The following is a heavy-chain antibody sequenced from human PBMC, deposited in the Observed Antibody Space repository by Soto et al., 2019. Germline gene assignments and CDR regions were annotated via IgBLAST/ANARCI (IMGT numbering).Heavy chain of an antibody. D-gene: IGHD3-3*01. CDR2: IYWDGDK. CDR3: AHRATMTIFGLIIDNGIWFDP. Sequence: QINLIETGPTLVKPTQTLTLTCTFSGFSLSTSGAAVGWVRQPPGRALEWLALIYWDGDKRYNASLGNRLTITNDTSMNQVVLTLTNVDSADTATYYCAHRATMTIFGLIIDNGIWFDPWGQGTRVIVSS. V-gene: IGHV2-5*02. J-gene: IGHJ5*02. CDR1: GFSLSTSGAA.